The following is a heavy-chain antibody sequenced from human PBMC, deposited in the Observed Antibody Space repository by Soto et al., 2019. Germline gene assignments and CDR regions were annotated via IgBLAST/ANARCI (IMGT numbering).Heavy chain of an antibody. D-gene: IGHD5-18*01. V-gene: IGHV3-30*18. Sequence: QVQLVESGGGVVQPGRSPRLSCAASGFTFSSYGMHWVRQAPGKGLEWVAVISYDGSNKYYADSVKGRFTISRDNSKNTLYLQMNSLRAEDTAVYYCAKDTAMVVWGQGTLVTVSS. CDR2: ISYDGSNK. J-gene: IGHJ4*02. CDR1: GFTFSSYG. CDR3: AKDTAMVV.